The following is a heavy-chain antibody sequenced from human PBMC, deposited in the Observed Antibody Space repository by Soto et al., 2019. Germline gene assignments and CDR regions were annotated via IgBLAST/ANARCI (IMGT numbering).Heavy chain of an antibody. Sequence: SQTLSLTCAMSGDSVSSNSAAWNWIRQSPSRGLEWLGRTYYRSKWYNDYAVPVKSRITINPDTSKNQFSLQLNSVTPEDTAVYYCARDSRIAAAGDPYYYYGMDVWGQGTTVTVSS. J-gene: IGHJ6*02. CDR3: ARDSRIAAAGDPYYYYGMDV. CDR2: TYYRSKWYN. V-gene: IGHV6-1*01. CDR1: GDSVSSNSAA. D-gene: IGHD6-13*01.